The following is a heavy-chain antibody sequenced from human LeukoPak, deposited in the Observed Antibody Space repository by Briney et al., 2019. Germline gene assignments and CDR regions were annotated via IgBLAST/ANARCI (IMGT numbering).Heavy chain of an antibody. D-gene: IGHD3-22*01. CDR2: ISHDGSNK. J-gene: IGHJ4*02. Sequence: PGGSLRLSCAASGFTFSSYAMHWVRQAPGKGLEWVAVISHDGSNKYYADSVKGRFTISRDNSKNTLYLQMNSLRAEDTAVYYCAKEKKYYYDGSGYPGYDYWGQGTLVTVSS. CDR1: GFTFSSYA. CDR3: AKEKKYYYDGSGYPGYDY. V-gene: IGHV3-30-3*01.